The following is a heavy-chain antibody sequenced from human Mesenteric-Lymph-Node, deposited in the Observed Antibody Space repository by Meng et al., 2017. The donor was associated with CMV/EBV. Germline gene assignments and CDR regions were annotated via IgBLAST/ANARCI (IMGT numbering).Heavy chain of an antibody. J-gene: IGHJ3*02. CDR3: ARKGYCSSGSCYLGDAFDI. Sequence: ESLKISCAASGFTFDNYGMSWIRQPPGKGLEWIGYIYDSGITNYNPSLKSRVTISVDTSKNHFSLKLSSVTAADTAVYYCARKGYCSSGSCYLGDAFDIWGQGTMVTVSS. V-gene: IGHV4-59*01. D-gene: IGHD2-2*01. CDR2: IYDSGIT. CDR1: GFTFDNYG.